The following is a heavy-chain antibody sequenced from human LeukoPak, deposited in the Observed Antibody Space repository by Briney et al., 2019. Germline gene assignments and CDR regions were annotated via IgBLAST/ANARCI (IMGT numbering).Heavy chain of an antibody. CDR1: GFSLSTSGVG. D-gene: IGHD6-13*01. Sequence: ESGPTLVNPTHTLTLTCTFSGFSLSTSGVGVGWIRQPPGKALEWLALIYWNDDKRYSPSLKSRLTITKDTSKNQVVLTMTNMDLVDTATYYCAHRPAPGAAAGRLGFDPWGQGTLVTVSS. CDR3: AHRPAPGAAAGRLGFDP. V-gene: IGHV2-5*01. J-gene: IGHJ5*02. CDR2: IYWNDDK.